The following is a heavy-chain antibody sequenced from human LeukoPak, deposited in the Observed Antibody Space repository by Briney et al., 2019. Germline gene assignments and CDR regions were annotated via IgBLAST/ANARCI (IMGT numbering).Heavy chain of an antibody. V-gene: IGHV1-2*02. D-gene: IGHD5-12*01. CDR2: INPNSGGT. CDR3: AREYSGYDHSPVDP. CDR1: GYTFTGYY. Sequence: ASVKVSCKASGYTFTGYYMHWVRQAPGQGLEWMGWINPNSGGTKYAQNFQGRVTMTRDTSISTAYMELSGLRSDDTAVYYCAREYSGYDHSPVDPWGQGTLVTVSS. J-gene: IGHJ5*02.